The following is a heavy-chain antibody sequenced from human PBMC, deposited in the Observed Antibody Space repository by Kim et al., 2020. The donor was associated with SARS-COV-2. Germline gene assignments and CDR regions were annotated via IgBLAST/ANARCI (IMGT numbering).Heavy chain of an antibody. J-gene: IGHJ6*02. CDR3: ARDSVVDAPVSGMMGLDV. CDR2: IREDGSEK. V-gene: IGHV3-7*05. CDR1: GFTFRIFR. Sequence: GGSLRLSCEASGFTFRIFRMNWVRQAPGRGLEWVANIREDGSEKNYVDSVKGRFTISRDNAKKSLYLEMSGLRVEDTAVYYCARDSVVDAPVSGMMGLDVWGQGTTVTVSS. D-gene: IGHD2-15*01.